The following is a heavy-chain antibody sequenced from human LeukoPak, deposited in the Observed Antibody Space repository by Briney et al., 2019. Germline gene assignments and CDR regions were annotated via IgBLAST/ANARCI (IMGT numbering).Heavy chain of an antibody. CDR2: ISSSSSSYI. D-gene: IGHD6-19*01. Sequence: PGGSLRLSCAASGFTFSSYSMNWVRQAPGKGLEWVSSISSSSSSYIYYADSVKGRFTISRDNAKNSLYMQMNSLRAEDTALYYCARGDRNGWYFDCWGQGTLVTVSS. CDR1: GFTFSSYS. V-gene: IGHV3-21*04. CDR3: ARGDRNGWYFDC. J-gene: IGHJ4*02.